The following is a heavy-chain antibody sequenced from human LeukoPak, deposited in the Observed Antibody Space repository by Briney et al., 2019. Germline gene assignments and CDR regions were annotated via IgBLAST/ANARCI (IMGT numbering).Heavy chain of an antibody. V-gene: IGHV4-34*01. CDR2: INHSGST. CDR1: GGSFSGYY. Sequence: SETLSLTCAVYGGSFSGYYWSWIRQPPGKGLEWIGEINHSGSTNYNPSLKGRVTISVDTSKNQFSLKLSSVTAADTAVYYCARKRRFAPTYFDYWGQGALVTVSS. CDR3: ARKRRFAPTYFDY. J-gene: IGHJ4*02. D-gene: IGHD3-3*01.